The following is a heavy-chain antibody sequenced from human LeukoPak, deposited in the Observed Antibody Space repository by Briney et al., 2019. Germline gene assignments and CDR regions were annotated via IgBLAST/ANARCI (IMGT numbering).Heavy chain of an antibody. CDR1: GFTFSSYW. J-gene: IGHJ4*02. CDR3: ARDLFPLVRGVIGVDY. V-gene: IGHV3-74*01. CDR2: INSDESST. Sequence: QTGGSLRLSCAASGFTFSSYWMHWVRQAPGKGLVWVSRINSDESSTNYADSVKGRFTISRDNAKNTLYLQMNSLRAEDTAVYYCARDLFPLVRGVIGVDYWGQGTLVTVSS. D-gene: IGHD3-10*01.